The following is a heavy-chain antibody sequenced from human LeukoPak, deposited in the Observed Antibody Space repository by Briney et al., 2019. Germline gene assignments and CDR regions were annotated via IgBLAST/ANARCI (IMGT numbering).Heavy chain of an antibody. J-gene: IGHJ5*02. CDR1: GYTFTSYY. CDR3: ARAGRNNWFDP. Sequence: ASVKVSCKASGYTFTSYYMHWVRQAPGQGLEWMGIINPSGGSTSYAQKFQGRVTMTRDMSTSTVYMELSSLRSEDTAVYYCARAGRNNWFDPWGQGTLVTVSS. CDR2: INPSGGST. V-gene: IGHV1-46*01.